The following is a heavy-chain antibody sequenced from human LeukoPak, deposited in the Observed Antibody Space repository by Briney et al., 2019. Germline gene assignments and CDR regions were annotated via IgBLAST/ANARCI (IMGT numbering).Heavy chain of an antibody. CDR2: ISYDGSNK. D-gene: IGHD6-19*01. Sequence: GGSLRLSCAASGXTFSNYAIHWVRQAPGKGLEWVAFISYDGSNKYYADSVKGRFTISRDNSKNTLFLQMNSLRVEDTAIYYCARDSGWSSYYFDYWGQGTLVTVSS. V-gene: IGHV3-30-3*01. CDR1: GXTFSNYA. CDR3: ARDSGWSSYYFDY. J-gene: IGHJ4*02.